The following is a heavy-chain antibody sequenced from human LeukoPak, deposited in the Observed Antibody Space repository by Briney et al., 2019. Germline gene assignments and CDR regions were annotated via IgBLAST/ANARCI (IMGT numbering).Heavy chain of an antibody. CDR1: GFTFSDYY. CDR3: ARVRSYYGWDAFDI. J-gene: IGHJ3*02. Sequence: GGSLRLSCAASGFTFSDYYMSWIRQAPGKGLEWVSVIYSGGSTYYADSVKGRFTISRDNSKNTLYLQMNSLRAEDTAVYYCARVRSYYGWDAFDIWGQGTMVTVSS. V-gene: IGHV3-53*01. CDR2: IYSGGST. D-gene: IGHD1-26*01.